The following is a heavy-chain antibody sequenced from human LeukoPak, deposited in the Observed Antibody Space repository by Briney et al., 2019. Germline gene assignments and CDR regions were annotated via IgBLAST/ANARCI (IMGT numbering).Heavy chain of an antibody. V-gene: IGHV4-59*01. CDR1: GGSINSYY. D-gene: IGHD1-26*01. CDR3: ARAVGATPSYWYFDL. CDR2: IYYSGST. J-gene: IGHJ2*01. Sequence: ETLSLTCTVSGGSINSYYWSWIRQPPGKGLEWIGYIYYSGSTNYNPSLKSRVTISRDTSKNQFSLKLRSVTAADTAVYYCARAVGATPSYWYFDLWGRGTLVTVSS.